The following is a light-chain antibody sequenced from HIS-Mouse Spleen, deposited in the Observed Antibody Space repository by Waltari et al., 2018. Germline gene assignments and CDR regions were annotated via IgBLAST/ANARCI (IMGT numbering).Light chain of an antibody. CDR2: GNS. CDR1: SPTNGAGYD. J-gene: IGLJ1*01. V-gene: IGLV1-40*01. CDR3: QSYDSSLSGYV. Sequence: QSVLPQPPSVSGAPGQRVTISCTWSSPTNGAGYDVHWYQQLPGTAPKLLIYGNSNRPSGVPDRFSGSKSGTSASLAITGLQAEDEADYYCQSYDSSLSGYVFGTGTKVTVL.